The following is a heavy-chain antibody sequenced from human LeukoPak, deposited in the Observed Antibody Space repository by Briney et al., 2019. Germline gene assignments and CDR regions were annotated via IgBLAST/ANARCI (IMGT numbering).Heavy chain of an antibody. CDR2: ISYDGSNK. CDR3: ARDRRCSGGSCYSGYYYYYGMDV. V-gene: IGHV3-30-3*01. CDR1: GFTFSSYA. D-gene: IGHD2-15*01. J-gene: IGHJ6*02. Sequence: GGSLRLSCAASGFTFSSYAMHWVCQAPGKGLEWVAVISYDGSNKYYADSVKGRFTISRDNSKNTLYLQMNSLRAEDTAVYYCARDRRCSGGSCYSGYYYYYGMDVWGQGTTVTVSS.